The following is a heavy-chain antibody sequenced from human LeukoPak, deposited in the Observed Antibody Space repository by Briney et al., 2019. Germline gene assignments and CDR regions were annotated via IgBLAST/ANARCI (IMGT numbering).Heavy chain of an antibody. J-gene: IGHJ4*02. CDR2: IYHSGST. CDR3: ARDSGSYGS. D-gene: IGHD1-26*01. CDR1: GGSISSGGYY. Sequence: SETLSLTCTVSGGSISSGGYYWSWIRQLPGKGLEWIGYIYHSGSTYYNPSLKSRVTISVDRSKNQFSLKLSSVTAADTAVYYCARDSGSYGSWGQGTLVTVSS. V-gene: IGHV4-30-2*01.